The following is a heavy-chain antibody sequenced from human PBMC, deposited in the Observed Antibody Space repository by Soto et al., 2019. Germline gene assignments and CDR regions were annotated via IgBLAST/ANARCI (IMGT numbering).Heavy chain of an antibody. Sequence: QVQLQQWGAGLLKPSETLSLTCAVYGGSFSGYYWSWIRQPPGKGLEWIGEINHSGSTNYNPSLKSRVTVSVDTSKNQFSLKLSSVTAADTAVYYCARGLTGGWYFDLWGRGTLLTVSS. D-gene: IGHD3-10*01. CDR3: ARGLTGGWYFDL. CDR1: GGSFSGYY. J-gene: IGHJ2*01. V-gene: IGHV4-34*01. CDR2: INHSGST.